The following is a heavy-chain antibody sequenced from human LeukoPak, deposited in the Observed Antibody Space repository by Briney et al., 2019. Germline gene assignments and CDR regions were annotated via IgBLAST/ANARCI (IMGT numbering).Heavy chain of an antibody. V-gene: IGHV4-61*08. J-gene: IGHJ5*02. D-gene: IGHD3-9*01. Sequence: SETLSLTCTVSGGSISSGDYYWSWIRQPPGKGLEWIGYIYYSGSTNYNPSLKSRVTISVDTSKNQFSLKLSSVTAADTAVYYCARAPTYYDILTGYYGGWFDPWGQGTLVTVSS. CDR3: ARAPTYYDILTGYYGGWFDP. CDR2: IYYSGST. CDR1: GGSISSGDYY.